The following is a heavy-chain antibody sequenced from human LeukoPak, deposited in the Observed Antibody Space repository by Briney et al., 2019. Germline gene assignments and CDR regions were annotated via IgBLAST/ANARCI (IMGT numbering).Heavy chain of an antibody. J-gene: IGHJ4*02. CDR3: ARASDYDFRSGYVFDY. Sequence: PSETLSLTCTVSGGSISSYYWSWIRQPAGKGLEWIGRIYTSGSTNYNPSLKSRVTMSVDTSKNQFSLKLSSVTAADTAVYYCARASDYDFRSGYVFDYWGQGTLVTVSS. V-gene: IGHV4-4*07. CDR2: IYTSGST. D-gene: IGHD3-3*01. CDR1: GGSISSYY.